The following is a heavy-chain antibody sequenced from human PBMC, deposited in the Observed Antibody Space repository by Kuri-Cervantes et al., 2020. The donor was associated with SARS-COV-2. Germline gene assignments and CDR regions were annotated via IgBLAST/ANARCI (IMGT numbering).Heavy chain of an antibody. V-gene: IGHV3-33*08. CDR2: IWNDGSNK. J-gene: IGHJ4*02. Sequence: GGSLRLSCAASGFTFSTYDMYWVRQAPGKGLEWVAFIWNDGSNKYYADSVKGRFTISRDNSKNTLYLQMDSPRGDDTAVYYCARDVGDSGSDYWGQGTLVTVSS. CDR1: GFTFSTYD. CDR3: ARDVGDSGSDY. D-gene: IGHD3-10*01.